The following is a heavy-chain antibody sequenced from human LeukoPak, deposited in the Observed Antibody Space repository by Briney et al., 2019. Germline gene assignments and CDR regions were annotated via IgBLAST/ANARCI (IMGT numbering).Heavy chain of an antibody. CDR2: ISPDGSSA. D-gene: IGHD2/OR15-2a*01. J-gene: IGHJ4*02. Sequence: GGSLRLSCAASGFIFSSYWMHWVRQAPGKGLVWVARISPDGSSALSAGSVRGRFTISRDNADNTLYLQLNSLRAEDTAVYYCARVSFCPRCHFDYWGQGTLVTVSS. CDR1: GFIFSSYW. CDR3: ARVSFCPRCHFDY. V-gene: IGHV3-74*03.